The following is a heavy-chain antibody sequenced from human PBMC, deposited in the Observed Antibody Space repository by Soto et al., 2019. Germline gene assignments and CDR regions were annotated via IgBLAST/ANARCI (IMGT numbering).Heavy chain of an antibody. J-gene: IGHJ4*02. Sequence: QVQLQESGPGLVKPSGTLSLTCAVSGGSISSSNWWSWVRQPPGKGLEWIGEIYHSGSTNYNPSLKSRVTISVDKSKNQFSLKLSSVTAADTAVYYCARDHYDYVWGSYRKNFDYWGQGTLFTVSS. CDR2: IYHSGST. CDR3: ARDHYDYVWGSYRKNFDY. V-gene: IGHV4-4*02. CDR1: GGSISSSNW. D-gene: IGHD3-16*02.